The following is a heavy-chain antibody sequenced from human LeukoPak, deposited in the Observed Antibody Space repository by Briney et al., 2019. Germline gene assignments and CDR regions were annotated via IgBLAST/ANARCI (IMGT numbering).Heavy chain of an antibody. CDR3: ARDHQTYYYDSSGYYFDY. D-gene: IGHD3-22*01. CDR2: IKQDGSEK. Sequence: PGGSLRLSCAASGFTFSSYWMSWVRQAPGKGLEWVANIKQDGSEKYYVDSVKGRFTISRDNAKNSLYLQMNSLRTEDTAVYYCARDHQTYYYDSSGYYFDYWGQGTLVTVSS. J-gene: IGHJ4*02. V-gene: IGHV3-7*01. CDR1: GFTFSSYW.